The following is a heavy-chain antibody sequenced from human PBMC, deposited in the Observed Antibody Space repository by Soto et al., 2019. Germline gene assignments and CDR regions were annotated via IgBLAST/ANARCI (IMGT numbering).Heavy chain of an antibody. CDR3: TGITWFRGMDV. J-gene: IGHJ6*02. CDR1: GDSVSSNSVA. Sequence: PSQTLSLTCAISGDSVSSNSVAWNWIRQSPSRGLEWLGRTYYKSKWNNDYALSVKSRITINPDTSKNQFSLHLYSVTPEDTAVYYCTGITWFRGMDVWGQGTPVTVSS. D-gene: IGHD3-10*01. V-gene: IGHV6-1*01. CDR2: TYYKSKWNN.